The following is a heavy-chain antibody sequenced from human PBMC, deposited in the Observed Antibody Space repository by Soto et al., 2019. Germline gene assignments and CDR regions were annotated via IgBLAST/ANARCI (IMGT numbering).Heavy chain of an antibody. D-gene: IGHD7-27*01. V-gene: IGHV3-7*03. Sequence: LRLSCAVSGRTFSTTWMTGVRQAPGKGLEWLASINQDGSATYYVDSVKGRFTISRDNAKNSLYLKLNSLRAEDSATYYCARDRGPNTLDYWGQGTLVTVSS. J-gene: IGHJ4*02. CDR2: INQDGSAT. CDR1: GRTFSTTW. CDR3: ARDRGPNTLDY.